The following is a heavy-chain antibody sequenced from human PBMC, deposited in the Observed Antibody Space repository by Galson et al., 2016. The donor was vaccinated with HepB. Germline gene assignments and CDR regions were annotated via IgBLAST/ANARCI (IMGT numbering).Heavy chain of an antibody. V-gene: IGHV4-31*03. CDR3: ARTLPDKYDSSGYYSATYSDY. Sequence: TLSLTCTLSGDSINSGDFYWTWTRQRPGKGLEWIGYIFYSGHSYYNPSLGSRVSMSVDPSQNQFSLNLTSVTAADTAVYYCARTLPDKYDSSGYYSATYSDYWGQGILVTVSS. CDR1: GDSINSGDFY. CDR2: IFYSGHS. D-gene: IGHD3-22*01. J-gene: IGHJ4*02.